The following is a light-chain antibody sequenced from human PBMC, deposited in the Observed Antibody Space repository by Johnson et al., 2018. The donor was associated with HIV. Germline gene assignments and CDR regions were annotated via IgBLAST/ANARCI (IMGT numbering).Light chain of an antibody. Sequence: QPVLTQPPSVSAAPGQKVTISCSGSSSDIGKNYVSWYQQLPGTAPKLLIYDNNKRPSGIPDRFSGSKSGTSATLGITGLQTVDEADYYCGTWDTSLSAGVFGPGTKVSAL. V-gene: IGLV1-51*01. CDR3: GTWDTSLSAGV. J-gene: IGLJ1*01. CDR1: SSDIGKNY. CDR2: DNN.